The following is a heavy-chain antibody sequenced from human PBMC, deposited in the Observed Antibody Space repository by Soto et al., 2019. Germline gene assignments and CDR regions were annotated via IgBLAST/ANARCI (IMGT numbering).Heavy chain of an antibody. J-gene: IGHJ6*02. CDR2: ISYDGINK. CDR1: GFTFSSYG. D-gene: IGHD2-2*01. CDR3: AGAYTSSYYPEIYYYGLDV. V-gene: IGHV3-30*03. Sequence: GGSLRLSCAASGFTFSSYGMHWVRQAPGKGLEWVAVISYDGINKYYADSVKGRFTISKSQFSLNIRSVTAADTAIYYCAGAYTSSYYPEIYYYGLDVWGQGTTVTVSS.